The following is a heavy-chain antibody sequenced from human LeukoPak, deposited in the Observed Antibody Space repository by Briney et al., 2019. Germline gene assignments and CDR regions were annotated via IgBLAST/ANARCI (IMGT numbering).Heavy chain of an antibody. CDR3: ASTASYSSGWHSPYYFDY. CDR1: GGSISSSSYY. J-gene: IGHJ4*02. D-gene: IGHD6-19*01. V-gene: IGHV4-39*01. CDR2: IYYSGST. Sequence: SETLSLTCTVSGGSISSSSYYWGWIRQPPGKGLEWIGSIYYSGSTYYNPSLKSRVTISVDTSKNQFSLKLSSVTAADTAVYYCASTASYSSGWHSPYYFDYWGQGTLATVSS.